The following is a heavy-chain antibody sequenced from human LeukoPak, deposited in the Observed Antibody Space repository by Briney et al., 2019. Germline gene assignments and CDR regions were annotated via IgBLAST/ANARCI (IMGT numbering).Heavy chain of an antibody. J-gene: IGHJ4*02. CDR1: AFNFDDYG. Sequence: GGSLRLSCAASAFNFDDYGMSWVRQVPGKGLEWVSGINLNGGSIGYADSVKGRFTISRDNAKNSLYMQMNSLRAEDTALYYCAKGAPWHSSSWYFFDHWGQGTLVTVSS. CDR3: AKGAPWHSSSWYFFDH. D-gene: IGHD6-13*01. V-gene: IGHV3-20*04. CDR2: INLNGGSI.